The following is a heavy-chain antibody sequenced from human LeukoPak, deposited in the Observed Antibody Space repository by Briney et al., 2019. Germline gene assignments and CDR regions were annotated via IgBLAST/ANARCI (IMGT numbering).Heavy chain of an antibody. CDR2: ISGSGGST. CDR1: GFTFSSYA. CDR3: AKLLLSGRYYSRGAFDI. D-gene: IGHD3-10*01. J-gene: IGHJ3*02. Sequence: PGGSLRLSCAASGFTFSSYAMSWVRQAPGKGLEWVSAISGSGGSTYYADSVKGRFTISRDNSKNTLYLQMNSLRAEDTAVYYCAKLLLSGRYYSRGAFDIWGQGTMVTVSS. V-gene: IGHV3-23*01.